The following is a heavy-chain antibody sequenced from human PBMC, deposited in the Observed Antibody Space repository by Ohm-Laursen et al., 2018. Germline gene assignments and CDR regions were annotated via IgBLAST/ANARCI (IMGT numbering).Heavy chain of an antibody. CDR1: GGSISTYY. D-gene: IGHD1/OR15-1a*01. CDR2: ISNTGST. V-gene: IGHV4-59*08. Sequence: SQTLSLTCTVSGGSISTYYWSWIRQPPGKGLEWIGYISNTGSTNYSPSLKSRVTISVDTSKSQSSLKLSSVTAADTAVYYCARRTYFDQWSQGTLVTVSS. CDR3: ARRTYFDQ. J-gene: IGHJ4*02.